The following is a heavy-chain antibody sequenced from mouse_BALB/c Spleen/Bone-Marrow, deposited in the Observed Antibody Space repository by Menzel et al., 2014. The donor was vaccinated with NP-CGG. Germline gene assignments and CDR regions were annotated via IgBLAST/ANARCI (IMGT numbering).Heavy chain of an antibody. J-gene: IGHJ2*01. V-gene: IGHV1-5*01. CDR1: GYTFSTYC. CDR3: TTPARNKSDY. CDR2: IYPGNRDT. Sequence: EGQLQESGSVLGRPGAAGKLSCKASGYTFSTYCLHWVKQRPGQALEWIGTIYPGNRDTTYNQKFKGKATLTAVTSTTTAYMELSRLTNEDAALYYCTTPARNKSDYWGQVNTLTVS.